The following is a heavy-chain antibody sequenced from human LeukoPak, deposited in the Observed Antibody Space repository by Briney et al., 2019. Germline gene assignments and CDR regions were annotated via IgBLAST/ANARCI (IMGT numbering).Heavy chain of an antibody. Sequence: PSETLSLTCTVSGGYISTYYWSWIRQPPGKGLEWIGYIYYSGSTNYNPSLKSRVTISVDTSKNQFSLKLSSVTAADTAVYYCARVFHKNWFDPWGQGTLVTVSS. CDR1: GGYISTYY. J-gene: IGHJ5*02. V-gene: IGHV4-59*01. CDR3: ARVFHKNWFDP. CDR2: IYYSGST.